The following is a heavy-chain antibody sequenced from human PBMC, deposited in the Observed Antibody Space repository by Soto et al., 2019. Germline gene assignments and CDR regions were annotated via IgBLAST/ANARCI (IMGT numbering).Heavy chain of an antibody. V-gene: IGHV4-34*01. Sequence: QVQLQQWGAGLLKPSETLSLTCAVYGGSFSGYYWSWIRQPPGKGLEWIGEINHSGSTNYNPSLKSRVTISVDTSKNRFSLKLSSVTAADTAVYYCARGTSRRGYCSSTSCPLHFDYWGQGTLVTVSS. CDR2: INHSGST. D-gene: IGHD2-2*01. J-gene: IGHJ4*02. CDR1: GGSFSGYY. CDR3: ARGTSRRGYCSSTSCPLHFDY.